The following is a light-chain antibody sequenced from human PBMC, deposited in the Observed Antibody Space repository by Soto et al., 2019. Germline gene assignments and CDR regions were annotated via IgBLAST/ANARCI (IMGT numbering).Light chain of an antibody. CDR2: GAS. Sequence: VLTQSPGTLSLSPGESATLSCRDSQTVSITYLTWYQQKPGQAPRLLIFGASKRATGIPDRFSGSGSGRDSTLTISGLEPEDFAVYYCQQYGSSPLISFGQGTRLEIK. J-gene: IGKJ5*01. CDR3: QQYGSSPLIS. CDR1: QTVSITY. V-gene: IGKV3-20*01.